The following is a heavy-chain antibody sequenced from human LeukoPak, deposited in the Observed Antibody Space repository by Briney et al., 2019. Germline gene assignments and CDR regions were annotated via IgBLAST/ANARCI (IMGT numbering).Heavy chain of an antibody. D-gene: IGHD4-11*01. CDR2: INPNSAGT. CDR3: ARHSKYANNWFDP. Sequence: ASVKVSCKAPGYTFSDYYMHWVRQAPGQGPEWMGWINPNSAGTEYAQKFQGRVTMTRDTSISTAYMELSRLTSDDTAVYYCARHSKYANNWFDPWGQGTLVTVSA. CDR1: GYTFSDYY. V-gene: IGHV1-2*02. J-gene: IGHJ5*02.